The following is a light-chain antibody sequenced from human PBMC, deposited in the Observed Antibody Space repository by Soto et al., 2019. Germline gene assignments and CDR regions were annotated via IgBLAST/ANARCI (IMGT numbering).Light chain of an antibody. CDR3: QHRSNWPLT. Sequence: EIVLTQSPATLSLSPGERATLSCRTSQSVTTYLAWYQQNSGQPHRLLIDDASNMAAGIPARFSGSGSGTDFTLTISSLEAEGLAVYYCQHRSNWPLTFGGGTKVEIK. J-gene: IGKJ4*01. V-gene: IGKV3-11*01. CDR2: DAS. CDR1: QSVTTY.